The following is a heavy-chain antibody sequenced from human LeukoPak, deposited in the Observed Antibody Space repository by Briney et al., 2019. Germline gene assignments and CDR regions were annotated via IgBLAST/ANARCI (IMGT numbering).Heavy chain of an antibody. CDR2: IYTSGST. CDR3: ARDNGGIAASYYFDY. V-gene: IGHV4-4*07. CDR1: GGSISSYY. D-gene: IGHD6-13*01. Sequence: SETLSLTCTVSGGSISSYYWSWIRQPAGKGLEWIGRIYTSGSTNYNPSLKSRVTMSVDTSENQFSLKLSSVTAADTAVYYCARDNGGIAASYYFDYWGQGTLVTVSS. J-gene: IGHJ4*02.